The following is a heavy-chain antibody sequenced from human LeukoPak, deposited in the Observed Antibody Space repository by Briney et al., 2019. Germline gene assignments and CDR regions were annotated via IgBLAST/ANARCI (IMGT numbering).Heavy chain of an antibody. V-gene: IGHV3-23*01. CDR2: ISGSGGST. J-gene: IGHJ4*02. Sequence: PGGSLRLSCAASGFTFSSYAMSWVRQAPGKGLKWVSAISGSGGSTYYADSVKGRFTISRDNSKNTLYLQMNSLRAEDTAVYYCAKYYDFWSGYFDYWGQGTLVTVSS. D-gene: IGHD3-3*01. CDR3: AKYYDFWSGYFDY. CDR1: GFTFSSYA.